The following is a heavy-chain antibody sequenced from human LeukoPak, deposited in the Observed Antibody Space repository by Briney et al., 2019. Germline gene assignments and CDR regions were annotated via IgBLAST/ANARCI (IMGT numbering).Heavy chain of an antibody. CDR3: AKHESGSHYYDSSGPFQH. CDR1: GFTFSSYS. Sequence: PGGSLRLSCAASGFTFSSYSMNWVRQAPGKGLEWVSSISSSSSYIYYADSVKGRFTTSRDNAKNSLYLQMNSLRAEDTAVYYCAKHESGSHYYDSSGPFQHWGQGTLVTVSS. D-gene: IGHD3-22*01. V-gene: IGHV3-21*01. CDR2: ISSSSSYI. J-gene: IGHJ1*01.